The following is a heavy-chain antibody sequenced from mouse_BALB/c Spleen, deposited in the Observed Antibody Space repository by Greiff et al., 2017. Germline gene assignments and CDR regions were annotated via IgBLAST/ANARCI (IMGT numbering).Heavy chain of an antibody. CDR1: GFTFSSFG. J-gene: IGHJ1*01. CDR3: ARHEGGGYFDV. Sequence: EVKVVESGGGLVQPGGSRKLSCAASGFTFSSFGMHWVRQAPEKGLEWVATISSGGSYTYYPDSVKGRFTISRDNAKNTLYLQMSSLKSEDTAMYYCARHEGGGYFDVWGAGTTVTVSS. D-gene: IGHD3-3*01. V-gene: IGHV5-6*03. CDR2: ISSGGSYT.